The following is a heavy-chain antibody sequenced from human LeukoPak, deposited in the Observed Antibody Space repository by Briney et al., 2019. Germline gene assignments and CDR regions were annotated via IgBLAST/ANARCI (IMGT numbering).Heavy chain of an antibody. D-gene: IGHD5-24*01. CDR2: ISYDGGNK. CDR1: GFSFSIHG. Sequence: GGSLTLSCAASGFSFSIHGMGWVRRAPGKGLEWVAVISYDGGNKYYADSVKGRFTISRDISKNTLYLQMNSLRAEDTAMYYCARSIDGYNYFDYWGQGTLVTVSS. V-gene: IGHV3-30*03. J-gene: IGHJ4*02. CDR3: ARSIDGYNYFDY.